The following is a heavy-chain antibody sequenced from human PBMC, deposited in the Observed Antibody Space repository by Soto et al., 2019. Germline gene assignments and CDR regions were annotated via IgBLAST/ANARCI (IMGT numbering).Heavy chain of an antibody. V-gene: IGHV4-59*01. Sequence: SETLSLTCTVSGGAISGYYWSWIRQPPGKGLEWIGYIYYSGTTSYNPSLNSRVTMSVDTSKNQFALKVNAVTAADTAVYYRARESYYGSGATVVASWGQGTLVTVSA. J-gene: IGHJ5*01. CDR3: ARESYYGSGATVVAS. CDR2: IYYSGTT. D-gene: IGHD3-10*01. CDR1: GGAISGYY.